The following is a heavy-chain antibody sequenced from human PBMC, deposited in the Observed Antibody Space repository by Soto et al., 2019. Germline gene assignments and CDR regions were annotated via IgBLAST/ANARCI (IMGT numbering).Heavy chain of an antibody. CDR3: ARGRWYYDSSGYFFLWFDP. V-gene: IGHV1-69*01. J-gene: IGHJ5*02. Sequence: QVQLVQSGAEVKKPGSSVKVSCKASGGTFSSYDISWVRQAPGQGLEWMGGIIPIFGTANYAQKFQGRVTITADESTSTAYMELSSLRSEDTAVYYCARGRWYYDSSGYFFLWFDPWGQGTLVTVSS. CDR1: GGTFSSYD. CDR2: IIPIFGTA. D-gene: IGHD3-22*01.